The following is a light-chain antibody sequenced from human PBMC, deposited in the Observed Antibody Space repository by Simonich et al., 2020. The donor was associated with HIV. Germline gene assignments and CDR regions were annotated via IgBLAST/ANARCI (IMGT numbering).Light chain of an antibody. CDR3: QQYYSTPFT. J-gene: IGKJ3*01. Sequence: DIVMTQSPDSLAVSLGERATINCKSSQSVLHSSINNNWLAWHQRKPGQPPKLLIYWASTRESGVPDRFSGSGSGTDFTLTISSLQAEDVAVYYCQQYYSTPFTFGPGTKVDIK. CDR2: WAS. CDR1: QSVLHSSINNNW. V-gene: IGKV4-1*01.